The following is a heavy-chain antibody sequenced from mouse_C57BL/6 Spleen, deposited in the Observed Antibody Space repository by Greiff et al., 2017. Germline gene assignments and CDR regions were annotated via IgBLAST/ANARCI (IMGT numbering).Heavy chain of an antibody. CDR3: ARDYYDYPLAY. J-gene: IGHJ3*01. Sequence: EVQGVESGGGLVKPGGSLKLSCAASGFTFSSYTMSWVRQTPEKRLVWVATISGGGGNTYYPDSVKGRFTISRDNAKNTLYLQMSSLRSEDTALYYCARDYYDYPLAYWGQGTLVTVSA. V-gene: IGHV5-9*01. D-gene: IGHD2-4*01. CDR2: ISGGGGNT. CDR1: GFTFSSYT.